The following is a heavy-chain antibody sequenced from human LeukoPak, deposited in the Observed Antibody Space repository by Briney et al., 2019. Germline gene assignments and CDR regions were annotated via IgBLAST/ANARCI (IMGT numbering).Heavy chain of an antibody. CDR2: FDPEDGET. CDR3: ARSYYDILTTSRALDY. J-gene: IGHJ4*02. V-gene: IGHV1-24*01. D-gene: IGHD3-9*01. CDR1: GYTLTELS. Sequence: VASVKVSCKVSGYTLTELSMHWVRQAPGKGLEWMGGFDPEDGETIYAQKFQGRVTMTEDTSTDTAYMELSSLRSEDTAVYYCARSYYDILTTSRALDYWGQGTLVTVSS.